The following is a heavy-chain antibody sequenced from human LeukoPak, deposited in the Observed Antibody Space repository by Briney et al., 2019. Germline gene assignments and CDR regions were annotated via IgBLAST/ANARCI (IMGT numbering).Heavy chain of an antibody. CDR2: IYYSGST. CDR1: GGSISSYY. V-gene: IGHV4-59*01. J-gene: IGHJ4*02. D-gene: IGHD1-26*01. CDR3: ARVGQSLILAFDY. Sequence: SETLSLTCTVSGGSISSYYWSWIRQPPGKGLEWIGYIYYSGSTNYNPSLKSRVTISVGTSKNQFSLKLSSVTAADTAVYYCARVGQSLILAFDYWGQGTLVTVSS.